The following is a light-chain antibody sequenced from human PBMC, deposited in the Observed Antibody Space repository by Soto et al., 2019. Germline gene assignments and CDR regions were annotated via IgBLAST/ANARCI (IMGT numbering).Light chain of an antibody. CDR1: SSDVGGYNY. CDR3: TSYAGGNNV. J-gene: IGLJ1*01. V-gene: IGLV2-8*01. Sequence: QSVLTQPPSASGSPGQSVTISCTGTSSDVGGYNYVSWYQQHTGKVPKLVVYEVNKRPSGVPDRFSGSKSGNTASLTVSGLQAEDEDDYYCTSYAGGNNVFGTGTKLTVL. CDR2: EVN.